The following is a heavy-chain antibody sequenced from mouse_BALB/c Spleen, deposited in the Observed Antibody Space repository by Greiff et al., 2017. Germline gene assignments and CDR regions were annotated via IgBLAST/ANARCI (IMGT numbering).Heavy chain of an antibody. V-gene: IGHV3-2*02. CDR1: GYSITSDYA. CDR2: ISYSGST. Sequence: EVKVEESGPGLVKPSQSLSLTCTVTGYSITSDYAWNWIRQFPGNKLEWMGYISYSGSTSYNPSLKSRISITRDTSKNQFFLQLNSVTTEDTATYDCAGNSYAMDYWGQGTSVTVSS. CDR3: AGNSYAMDY. J-gene: IGHJ4*01.